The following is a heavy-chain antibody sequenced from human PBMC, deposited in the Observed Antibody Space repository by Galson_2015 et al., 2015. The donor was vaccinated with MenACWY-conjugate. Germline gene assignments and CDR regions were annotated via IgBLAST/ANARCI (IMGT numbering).Heavy chain of an antibody. J-gene: IGHJ4*02. V-gene: IGHV1-46*01. D-gene: IGHD1-26*01. Sequence: SVKVSCKASGYTFTTYYMHWVRQAPGQGLEWMGIIRPSGDDGTTYAQKFQGRVTMTRDTSTSTVYMDLSSLRSEDTAVYYCVREERGGSFDYWGQGTLVTVSS. CDR3: VREERGGSFDY. CDR2: IRPSGDDGT. CDR1: GYTFTTYY.